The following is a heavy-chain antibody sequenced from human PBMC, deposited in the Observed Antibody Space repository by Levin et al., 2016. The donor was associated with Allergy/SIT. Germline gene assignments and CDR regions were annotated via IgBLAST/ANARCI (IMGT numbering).Heavy chain of an antibody. CDR3: ARVATDRITTFGVPRAGAFDI. CDR1: GGSVSSGSYY. J-gene: IGHJ3*02. Sequence: SETLSLTCTVSGGSVSSGSYYWSWIRQPPGKGLEWIGYIYYSGSTNYNPSLKSRVAISVDRSKNQFSLKVSSVTAADTAVYYCARVATDRITTFGVPRAGAFDIWGQGTVVTVSS. D-gene: IGHD3-3*01. V-gene: IGHV4-61*01. CDR2: IYYSGST.